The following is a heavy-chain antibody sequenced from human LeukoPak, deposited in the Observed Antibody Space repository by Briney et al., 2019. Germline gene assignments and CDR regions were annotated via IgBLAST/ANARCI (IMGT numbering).Heavy chain of an antibody. Sequence: GGSLRLSSAASGFTFSSYAMSRVRQAPGKGLEWVSAISGSGGSTYYADSVKGRFTISRDNSKNTLYLQMNSLRAEDTAVYYCAKAPIQTYYYDSSGYSYWGQGTLVTVSS. CDR2: ISGSGGST. CDR3: AKAPIQTYYYDSSGYSY. J-gene: IGHJ4*02. CDR1: GFTFSSYA. V-gene: IGHV3-23*01. D-gene: IGHD3-22*01.